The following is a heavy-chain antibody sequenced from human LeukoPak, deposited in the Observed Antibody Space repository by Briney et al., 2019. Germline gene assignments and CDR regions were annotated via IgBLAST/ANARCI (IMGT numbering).Heavy chain of an antibody. CDR2: FYSGDADT. J-gene: IGHJ3*02. CDR3: ARPERAQDAFDI. CDR1: GYIFTNYW. V-gene: IGHV5-51*01. Sequence: GEPLNISGKLPGYIFTNYWISWVRQMHGKGRGWWGIFYSGDADTRYSPAFQGQVTISADKSISTAYLQWSSLRASDTAMYYCARPERAQDAFDIWGRGTMVAVSS. D-gene: IGHD1-26*01.